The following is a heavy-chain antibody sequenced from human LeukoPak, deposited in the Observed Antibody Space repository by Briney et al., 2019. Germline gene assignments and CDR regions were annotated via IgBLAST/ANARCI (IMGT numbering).Heavy chain of an antibody. Sequence: PGGSLRLSCAVSGFIFSDYGFHWVRQAPGKGLEWVAVTRFDGSIKQYADSVKGRFTTSRDDSKNTLYLQMNFLKSEDTAVYYCARWGGTRQYYFDYWGQGTLVTVSS. CDR2: TRFDGSIK. CDR3: ARWGGTRQYYFDY. J-gene: IGHJ4*02. D-gene: IGHD1-1*01. CDR1: GFIFSDYG. V-gene: IGHV3-33*01.